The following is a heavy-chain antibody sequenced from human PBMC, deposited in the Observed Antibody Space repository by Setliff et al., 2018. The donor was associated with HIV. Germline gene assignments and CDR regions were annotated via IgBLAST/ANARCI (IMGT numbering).Heavy chain of an antibody. D-gene: IGHD6-19*01. J-gene: IGHJ6*03. CDR2: IYYSGST. V-gene: IGHV4-59*01. CDR3: ARGGYSSGWSDMDV. CDR1: GGSFSGYY. Sequence: SETLSLTCAVYGGSFSGYYWSWIRQAPGKGPEWIGYIYYSGSTNYNPSLKSRVTISVDTSKNQFSLKLSSVTAADTAVYYCARGGYSSGWSDMDVWGKGTTVTVSS.